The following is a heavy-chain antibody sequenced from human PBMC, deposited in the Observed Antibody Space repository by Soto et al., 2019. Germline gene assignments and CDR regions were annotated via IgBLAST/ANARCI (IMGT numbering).Heavy chain of an antibody. Sequence: PSQTLSLTCVISGDSVSSNSAAWNWIRQSPSRGLEWLGRTYYRSKWYNDYAVSVKSRITINPDTSKNQFSLQLNSVTPADTAVYYCARVPSSSGWYGIDYWGQGTLVTVSS. D-gene: IGHD6-19*01. CDR2: TYYRSKWYN. V-gene: IGHV6-1*01. J-gene: IGHJ4*02. CDR1: GDSVSSNSAA. CDR3: ARVPSSSGWYGIDY.